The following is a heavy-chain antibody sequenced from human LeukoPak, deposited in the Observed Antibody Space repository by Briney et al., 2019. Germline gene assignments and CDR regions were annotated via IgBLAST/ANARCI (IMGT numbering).Heavy chain of an antibody. V-gene: IGHV4-59*12. J-gene: IGHJ6*03. CDR2: IYYSGST. D-gene: IGHD3-10*01. CDR1: GGSISSYY. Sequence: SETLSLTCTVSGGSISSYYWSWIRQPPGKGLEWIGYIYYSGSTNYNPSLKSRVTISLDTSRNQFSLKLSSVTAADTAVYYCASMVRGVTATYYYYYMDVWGKGTTVTVSS. CDR3: ASMVRGVTATYYYYYMDV.